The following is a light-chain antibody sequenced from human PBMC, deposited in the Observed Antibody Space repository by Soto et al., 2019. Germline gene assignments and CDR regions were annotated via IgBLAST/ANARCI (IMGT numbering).Light chain of an antibody. V-gene: IGLV1-40*01. CDR3: QSYDTMLSGPGV. CDR1: SFNIGAGYD. J-gene: IGLJ2*01. CDR2: NNI. Sequence: QSVLTQPPSVSGAPGQRVTISCTGSSFNIGAGYDVHWYQQLPGTAPKLLIYNNINRPSGVPDRFSGSKSGTSASLAITGLHPEDEADYYCQSYDTMLSGPGVFGGGTKLTVL.